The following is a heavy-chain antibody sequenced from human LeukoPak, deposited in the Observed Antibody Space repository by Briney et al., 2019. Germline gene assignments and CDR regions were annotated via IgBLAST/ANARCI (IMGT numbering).Heavy chain of an antibody. CDR3: AGGYSYGRHWYYFDY. D-gene: IGHD5-18*01. CDR1: GFTFSSYA. J-gene: IGHJ4*02. Sequence: GGSLRLSCAASGFTFSSYAMSWVRQAPGKGLEWVSVIYSGGSTNYADSVKGRFTISRDNSKNTLYLQMNSLRAEDTAVYYCAGGYSYGRHWYYFDYWGQGTLVTVSS. V-gene: IGHV3-53*01. CDR2: IYSGGST.